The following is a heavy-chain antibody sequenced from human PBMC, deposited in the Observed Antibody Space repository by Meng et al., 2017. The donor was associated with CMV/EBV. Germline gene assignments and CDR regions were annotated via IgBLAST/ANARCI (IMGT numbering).Heavy chain of an antibody. D-gene: IGHD3-9*01. CDR2: ISAYNGNT. Sequence: ASVKVSCKASGYTFTSYGISWVRQAPGQGREWMGWISAYNGNTNYAQKLQGRVTMTTDTSTSTAYMELRRLRSDDTAVYYCARNAFGNDILSYFDYWGQGTLVTVSS. J-gene: IGHJ4*02. CDR1: GYTFTSYG. V-gene: IGHV1-18*01. CDR3: ARNAFGNDILSYFDY.